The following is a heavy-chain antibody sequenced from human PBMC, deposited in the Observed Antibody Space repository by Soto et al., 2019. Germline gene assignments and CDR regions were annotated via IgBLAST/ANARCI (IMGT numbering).Heavy chain of an antibody. V-gene: IGHV3-48*02. CDR3: ARLHGRTGDFDY. J-gene: IGHJ4*02. CDR1: EFSFSDQY. CDR2: ISSSSSTI. Sequence: VGSLRLSCTVSADSEFSFSDQYMDWVRQAPGKGLEWVSYISSSSSTIYYTDSVKGRFTISRDNAKNSLYLQMNSLTDEDAAVYYCARLHGRTGDFDYWGQGTLVTVSS. D-gene: IGHD7-27*01.